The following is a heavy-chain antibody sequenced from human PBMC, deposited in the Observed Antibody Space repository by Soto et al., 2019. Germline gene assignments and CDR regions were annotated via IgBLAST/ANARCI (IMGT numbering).Heavy chain of an antibody. V-gene: IGHV1-69*13. J-gene: IGHJ5*01. CDR1: GGTFSSYA. CDR3: ASVAKCAGDRDSRWFDS. Sequence: GASVKVSCKASGGTFSSYAISWVRQAPGQGLEWMGGIIPIFGTANYAQKFQGRVTITADESTSTAYMELSSLRSEDTAVYYCASVAKCAGDRDSRWFDSWGQGTLVTVSS. D-gene: IGHD4-17*01. CDR2: IIPIFGTA.